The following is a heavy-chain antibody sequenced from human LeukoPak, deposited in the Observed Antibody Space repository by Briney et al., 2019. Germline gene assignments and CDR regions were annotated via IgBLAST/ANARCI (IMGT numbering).Heavy chain of an antibody. D-gene: IGHD3-3*01. CDR1: GGSISSYY. J-gene: IGHJ4*02. CDR3: ARGTTSGFWSGKKGYYFDY. Sequence: SETLSLTCTVSGGSISSYYWSWIRQPAGKGLEWVGRIYTSGSTNYNPSLKSRVTMSVDTSKNQFSLKLSSVTAADTAVYYCARGTTSGFWSGKKGYYFDYWGQGTLVTVSS. V-gene: IGHV4-4*07. CDR2: IYTSGST.